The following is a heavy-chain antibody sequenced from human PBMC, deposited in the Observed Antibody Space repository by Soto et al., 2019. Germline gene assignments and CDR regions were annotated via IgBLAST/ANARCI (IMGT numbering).Heavy chain of an antibody. CDR3: ARGSGFLIDS. V-gene: IGHV3-7*04. Sequence: EVQLVESGGGLVQPGGSLRLSCAASGFIFSNHWMNWVRQVPGKGLEWVAIIKEDGSEEHYVDSVKGRFTISRDNAKISVYLQMNSLRVEDTAVYYCARGSGFLIDSWGQGSLVTVSS. CDR2: IKEDGSEE. J-gene: IGHJ4*02. CDR1: GFIFSNHW. D-gene: IGHD5-12*01.